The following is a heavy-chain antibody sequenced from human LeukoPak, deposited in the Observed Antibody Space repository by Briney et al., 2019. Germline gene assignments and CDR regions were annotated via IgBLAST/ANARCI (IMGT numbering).Heavy chain of an antibody. CDR2: FDPEDGET. CDR3: ATGGSGWYDLPYFDY. CDR1: GYTRTELS. V-gene: IGHV1-24*01. Sequence: ASVKVSCKVSGYTRTELSMHWVRQPLGKGLVWMGGFDPEDGETIYAQKFQGRVTMTEDTSTDPAYMELSSLRSEDTAVYYCATGGSGWYDLPYFDYWGQGTLVTVSS. D-gene: IGHD6-19*01. J-gene: IGHJ4*02.